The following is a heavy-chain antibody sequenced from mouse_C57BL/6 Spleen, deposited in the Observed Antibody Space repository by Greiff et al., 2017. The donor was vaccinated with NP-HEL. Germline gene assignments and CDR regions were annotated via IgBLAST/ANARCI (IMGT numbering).Heavy chain of an antibody. CDR2: IYPRSGNT. CDR1: GYTFTSYG. Sequence: QVQLKQSGAELARPGASVKLSCKASGYTFTSYGISWVKQRTGQGLEWIGEIYPRSGNTYYNEKFKGKATLTADKSSSTAYMELRSLTSEDFAVYFCAREEIYYGNYDYAMDYWGQGTSVTVSS. D-gene: IGHD2-1*01. J-gene: IGHJ4*01. V-gene: IGHV1-81*01. CDR3: AREEIYYGNYDYAMDY.